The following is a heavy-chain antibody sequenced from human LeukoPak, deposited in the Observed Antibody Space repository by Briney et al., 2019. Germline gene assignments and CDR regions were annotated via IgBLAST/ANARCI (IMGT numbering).Heavy chain of an antibody. Sequence: GASVKVSCKASGYTFTSYDINWVRQATGQGLEWMGWMNPNSGNTGYAQKFQGRVTMTRNTSISTAYMELSSLRPEDTAVYYCAREYYYDSSGYLYYYGMDVWGQGTTVTVSS. J-gene: IGHJ6*02. CDR1: GYTFTSYD. D-gene: IGHD3-22*01. V-gene: IGHV1-8*01. CDR3: AREYYYDSSGYLYYYGMDV. CDR2: MNPNSGNT.